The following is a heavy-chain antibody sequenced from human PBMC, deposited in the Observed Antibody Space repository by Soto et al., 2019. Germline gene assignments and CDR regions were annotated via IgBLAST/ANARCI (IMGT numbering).Heavy chain of an antibody. V-gene: IGHV3-33*01. CDR3: ARGLDQSAGGAFEI. CDR2: IPHDGNNS. J-gene: IGHJ3*02. Sequence: QVQLVESGGGVVQPWGSLSLSCAASAFPFSRSAMHWLRQAPGKGLEGVAVIPHDGNNSDYTDSVRGRFTISRDNSKNTFSLQMNSLRGEDTAVYYCARGLDQSAGGAFEIWGQGTMVTVSS. CDR1: AFPFSRSA. D-gene: IGHD3-16*01.